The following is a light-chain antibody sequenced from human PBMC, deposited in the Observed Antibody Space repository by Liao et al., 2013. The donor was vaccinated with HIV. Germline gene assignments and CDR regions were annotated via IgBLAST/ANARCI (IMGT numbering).Light chain of an antibody. Sequence: SYELTQPPSVSVSPGQTASITCSGDELGDKYACWYQQKPGQSPVLVIYQDRKRPSGIPERFAGSNSGNTATLTISGTQAMDEADYYCQAWDSNTHYVFGTGTKVTVL. CDR2: QDR. CDR1: ELGDKY. V-gene: IGLV3-1*01. J-gene: IGLJ1*01. CDR3: QAWDSNTHYV.